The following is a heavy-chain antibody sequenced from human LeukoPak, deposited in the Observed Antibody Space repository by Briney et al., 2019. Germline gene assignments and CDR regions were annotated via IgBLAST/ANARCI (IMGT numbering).Heavy chain of an antibody. J-gene: IGHJ5*02. CDR2: INHSGST. V-gene: IGHV4-34*01. CDR1: GGSFSGYY. Sequence: SETLSLTCAVYGGSFSGYYWSWIRQPPGKGLEWIGEINHSGSTNYNPSLKSRVTISVDTSKNQFSLKLSSVTAADTAVYYCARGRSTMVRGGHNWFDPWGQGTLVTVSS. CDR3: ARGRSTMVRGGHNWFDP. D-gene: IGHD3-10*01.